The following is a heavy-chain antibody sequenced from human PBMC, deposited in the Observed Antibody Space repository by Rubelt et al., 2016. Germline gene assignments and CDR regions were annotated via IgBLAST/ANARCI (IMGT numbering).Heavy chain of an antibody. V-gene: IGHV3-74*02. CDR1: GFTFSSYA. J-gene: IGHJ6*02. CDR3: VRGGVDV. Sequence: EVQLLESGGGLVQPGGSLRLSCAASGFTFSSYAMSWIRQAPGKGLEWVSRINSDGSSTSYADSVKGRVTISRDNAKNSLYLQMNSLRAEDTATYYCVRGGVDVWGQGTTVTVSS. CDR2: INSDGSST.